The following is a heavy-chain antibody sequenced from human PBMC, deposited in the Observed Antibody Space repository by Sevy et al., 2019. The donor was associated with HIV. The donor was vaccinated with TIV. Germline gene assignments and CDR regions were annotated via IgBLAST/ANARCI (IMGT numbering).Heavy chain of an antibody. CDR3: ARNGIITFGGVVVKYYFDH. Sequence: ASVKVSCKASGDTFINYGIHWVRQAPGQGLEWMGGIIPIFGTTNYAQNFQGRVTITADKSTSTAYMELSSLTSEDTAVYYCARNGIITFGGVVVKYYFDHWGQGTLVTVSS. CDR2: IIPIFGTT. CDR1: GDTFINYG. D-gene: IGHD3-16*02. J-gene: IGHJ4*02. V-gene: IGHV1-69*06.